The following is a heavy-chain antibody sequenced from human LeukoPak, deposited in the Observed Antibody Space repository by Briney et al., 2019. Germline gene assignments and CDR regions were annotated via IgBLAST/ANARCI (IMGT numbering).Heavy chain of an antibody. CDR2: ISSNGGST. D-gene: IGHD2-15*01. CDR3: VKDKYPVVVAATLDY. V-gene: IGHV3-64D*09. Sequence: GGSLILSCSASGFTFSNYAIHWVRQAPGKGLEYVSAISSNGGSTYYADSVKGRFIISRDNSKNTLYLQMSSLRAEDTAVYYCVKDKYPVVVAATLDYWGQGTLVTVSS. J-gene: IGHJ4*02. CDR1: GFTFSNYA.